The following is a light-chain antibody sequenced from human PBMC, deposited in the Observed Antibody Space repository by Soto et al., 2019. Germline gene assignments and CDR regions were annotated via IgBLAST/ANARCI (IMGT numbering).Light chain of an antibody. CDR3: FSYADTNNFV. Sequence: QSALTQPPSASGSPGQSVSISCSGGRSDVGGSKYVSWYQVKPGKAPKLIIYEVNRRPEGAPYRFSGSKSGNTASLTVSGLQAEDEGDYYCFSYADTNNFVFGSGTKVTVL. CDR1: RSDVGGSKY. J-gene: IGLJ1*01. V-gene: IGLV2-8*01. CDR2: EVN.